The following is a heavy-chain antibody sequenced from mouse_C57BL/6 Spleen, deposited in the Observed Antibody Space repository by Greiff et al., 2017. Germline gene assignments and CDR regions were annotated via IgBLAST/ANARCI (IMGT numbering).Heavy chain of an antibody. CDR1: GYAFSSSW. CDR3: ARRTWTDSARDY. Sequence: QVQLQQSGPELVKPGASVKISCKASGYAFSSSWMNWVKQRPGKGLEWIGRIYPGDGDTNYNGKFKGKATLTADKSSSTAYMHLSSLTSEDSAVYYCARRTWTDSARDYWGQGTSVTVSS. V-gene: IGHV1-82*01. D-gene: IGHD3-3*01. J-gene: IGHJ4*01. CDR2: IYPGDGDT.